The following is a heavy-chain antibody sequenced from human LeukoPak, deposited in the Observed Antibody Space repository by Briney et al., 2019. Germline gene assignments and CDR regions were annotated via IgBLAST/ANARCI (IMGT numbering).Heavy chain of an antibody. D-gene: IGHD3-9*01. J-gene: IGHJ4*02. V-gene: IGHV3-7*01. CDR3: ARVGDDRFTIFSTRAYYFDY. CDR1: GFTFSSYW. CDR2: IKQDGSEK. Sequence: PGGSLRLSCAASGFTFSSYWMSWVRQAPGKGLEWVANIKQDGSEKYYVDSVKGRFTISRDNAKNSLHLQMTSLRVEDTAVYYCARVGDDRFTIFSTRAYYFDYWGQGTLVTVSS.